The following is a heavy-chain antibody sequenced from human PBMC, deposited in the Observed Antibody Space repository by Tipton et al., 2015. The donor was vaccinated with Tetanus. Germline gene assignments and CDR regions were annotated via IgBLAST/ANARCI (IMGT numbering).Heavy chain of an antibody. CDR1: GYSFTSYW. CDR2: IYPGDSDT. CDR3: AGRLGYSSSSDAFDI. Sequence: QLVQSGAEAKKPGESLKISCKGSGYSFTSYWIGWVRQMHGKGLEWMGSIYPGDSDTRYSPSFQGQVTILADKSSSTAYLQWSSLKASDPAMYYCAGRLGYSSSSDAFDIWGQGTMVTVSS. D-gene: IGHD6-13*01. V-gene: IGHV5-51*01. J-gene: IGHJ3*02.